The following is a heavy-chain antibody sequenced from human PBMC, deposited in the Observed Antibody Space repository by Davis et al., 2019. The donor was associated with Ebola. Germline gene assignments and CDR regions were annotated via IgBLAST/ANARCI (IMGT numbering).Heavy chain of an antibody. CDR1: GFTFSGSA. CDR2: IRSKANSYAT. V-gene: IGHV3-73*01. Sequence: GESLKISCAASGFTFSGSAMHWVRQASGKGLEWVGRIRSKANSYATAYAVSVKGRFTISRDDSKNTAYLQMNSLKTEDTAVYYCTSRIAAAGTGSYYYGMDVWGQGTTVTVSS. J-gene: IGHJ6*02. CDR3: TSRIAAAGTGSYYYGMDV. D-gene: IGHD6-13*01.